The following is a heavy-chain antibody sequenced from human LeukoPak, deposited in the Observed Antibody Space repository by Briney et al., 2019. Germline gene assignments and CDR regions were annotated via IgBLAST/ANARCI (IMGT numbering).Heavy chain of an antibody. Sequence: GGSLRLSCAASGFTFSSYWMHWVRQAPGKGLVWVSRINSDGSSTSYADSVKGRFTISRDNAKNSLYLQMNSLRAEDTAVYYCARGGYGIFGVVIIVPLDYWGQGTLVTVSS. CDR3: ARGGYGIFGVVIIVPLDY. D-gene: IGHD3-3*01. V-gene: IGHV3-74*01. J-gene: IGHJ4*02. CDR1: GFTFSSYW. CDR2: INSDGSST.